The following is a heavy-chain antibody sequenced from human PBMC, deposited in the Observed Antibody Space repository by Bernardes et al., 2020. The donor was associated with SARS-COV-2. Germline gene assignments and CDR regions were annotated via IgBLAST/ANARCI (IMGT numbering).Heavy chain of an antibody. CDR2: IYHSGST. CDR3: AGYYDFWSGYTPNWFDP. CDR1: GYSISSGYY. J-gene: IGHJ5*02. Sequence: SETLSLTCAVSGYSISSGYYWGWIRQPPGKGLEGIGSIYHSGSTYYNPSLKSRVTISVDTSKNQFSLKLSSVTAADTAVYYCAGYYDFWSGYTPNWFDPWGQGTLVTVSS. D-gene: IGHD3-3*01. V-gene: IGHV4-38-2*01.